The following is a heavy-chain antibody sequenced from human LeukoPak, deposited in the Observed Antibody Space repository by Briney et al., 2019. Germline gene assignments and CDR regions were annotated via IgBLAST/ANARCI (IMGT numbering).Heavy chain of an antibody. V-gene: IGHV1-69*01. CDR1: GGTFSSYA. J-gene: IGHJ6*02. D-gene: IGHD1-26*01. CDR2: IIPIFGTA. CDR3: ARDLGWELNRYYYYGMDV. Sequence: GASVNVSCKASGGTFSSYAISWERQAPGQGLEWMGGIIPIFGTANYAQKFQGRVTITADESTSTAYMELSSLRSEDTAVYYCARDLGWELNRYYYYGMDVWGQGTTVTVSS.